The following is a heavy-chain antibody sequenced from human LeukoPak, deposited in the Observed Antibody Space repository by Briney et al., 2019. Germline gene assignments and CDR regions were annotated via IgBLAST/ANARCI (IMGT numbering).Heavy chain of an antibody. CDR2: ISTSGGTI. CDR3: ASRSSWSSRPFDY. D-gene: IGHD6-13*01. Sequence: PGGSLRLSCAAFGFTFDDFVMHWVRQAAGKGLEWVSYISTSGGTIYYADSVKGRFTISRDNAKNSLFLQMNTLRAEDTAVYYCASRSSWSSRPFDYWGQGTLVTVSS. J-gene: IGHJ4*02. CDR1: GFTFDDFV. V-gene: IGHV3-48*03.